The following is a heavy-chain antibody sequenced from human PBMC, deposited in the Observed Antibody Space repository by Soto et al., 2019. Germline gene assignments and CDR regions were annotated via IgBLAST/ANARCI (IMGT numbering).Heavy chain of an antibody. V-gene: IGHV1-18*01. CDR3: ARVRFGDTFDF. CDR1: GYTFTNYG. CDR2: FNPANRNT. Sequence: ASVKVSCKVSGYTFTNYGINWVRQAPGQGLEWVGWFNPANRNTNYAQKFQDRVSMTTDTSTNTAYMELRGLRSDDTAVYYCARVRFGDTFDFWGQGTLGTVSA. D-gene: IGHD2-21*02. J-gene: IGHJ4*02.